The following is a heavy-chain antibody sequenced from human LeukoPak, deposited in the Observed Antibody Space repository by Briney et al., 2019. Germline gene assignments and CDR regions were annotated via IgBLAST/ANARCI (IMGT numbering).Heavy chain of an antibody. Sequence: GGSLRLSCAVSGFTFSTYWMSWVRQARGKGLEWVANIKQDGSEKYYVDSVKGRFTISRDNAKNSLYLQMNSLGAEYTAVYYCARYSAYGSGSYSPLFDYWGQGTLVTVSS. D-gene: IGHD3-10*01. V-gene: IGHV3-7*01. J-gene: IGHJ4*02. CDR2: IKQDGSEK. CDR1: GFTFSTYW. CDR3: ARYSAYGSGSYSPLFDY.